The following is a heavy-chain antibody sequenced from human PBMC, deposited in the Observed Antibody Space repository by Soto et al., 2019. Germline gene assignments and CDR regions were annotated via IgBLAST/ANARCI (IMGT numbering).Heavy chain of an antibody. J-gene: IGHJ6*02. CDR3: ARVCGGDCHYGMDV. V-gene: IGHV4-31*03. D-gene: IGHD2-21*02. Sequence: QVQLQESGPGLVKPSQTLSLTCTVSGGSISSGGYYWSWIRQHPGKGLEWIGYIYYSGRTYYNPCLKTRVTIPVETSKNQFSLKLSSVTAADTAVYYCARVCGGDCHYGMDVWGQGTPVTVSS. CDR2: IYYSGRT. CDR1: GGSISSGGYY.